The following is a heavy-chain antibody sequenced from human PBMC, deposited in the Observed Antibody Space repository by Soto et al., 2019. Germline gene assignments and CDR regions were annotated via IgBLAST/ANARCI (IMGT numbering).Heavy chain of an antibody. CDR3: AKDPRGAVADHYFDY. J-gene: IGHJ4*02. Sequence: GGFLRLSCVFCGVIFSSYGMQWVRQAPGKGLEWVGVISYDGSNKYYADSVKGQFTITRDNSRNTLYLQMNSLRAEDTAVYYCAKDPRGAVADHYFDYWGQGTLVTAS. CDR2: ISYDGSNK. V-gene: IGHV3-30*18. CDR1: GVIFSSYG. D-gene: IGHD6-19*01.